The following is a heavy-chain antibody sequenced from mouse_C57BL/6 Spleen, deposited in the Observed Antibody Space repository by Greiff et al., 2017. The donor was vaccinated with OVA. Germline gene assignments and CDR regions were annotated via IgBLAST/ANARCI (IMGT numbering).Heavy chain of an antibody. J-gene: IGHJ2*01. D-gene: IGHD1-1*01. CDR3: ARGGGSSYNFDY. CDR2: IYPGDGDT. CDR1: GYAFRSYW. Sequence: VQLQQSGAELVKPGASVKISCKASGYAFRSYWMNWVKQRPGKGLEWIGQIYPGDGDTNYNGKFKGKATLTADKSSSTAYMQLSSLTSEDSAVYFCARGGGSSYNFDYWGQGTTLTVSS. V-gene: IGHV1-80*01.